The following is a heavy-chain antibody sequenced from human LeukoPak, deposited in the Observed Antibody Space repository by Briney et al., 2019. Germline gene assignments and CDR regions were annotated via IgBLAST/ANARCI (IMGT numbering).Heavy chain of an antibody. CDR1: GYSISSGYY. D-gene: IGHD6-19*01. Sequence: PSETPSLTCAVSGYSISSGYYWGWIRQPPGKGLEWIGSIDHSGSTYYNPSLKSRVIISVDTSKNQFSLRLSSVTAADTAVYYCARDRGWGQFYFDQWGQGSLVTVSS. CDR2: IDHSGST. J-gene: IGHJ4*02. CDR3: ARDRGWGQFYFDQ. V-gene: IGHV4-38-2*02.